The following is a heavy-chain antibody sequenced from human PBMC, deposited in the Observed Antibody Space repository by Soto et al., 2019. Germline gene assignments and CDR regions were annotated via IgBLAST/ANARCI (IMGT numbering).Heavy chain of an antibody. CDR1: GGTFSSSA. D-gene: IGHD4-4*01. CDR3: ARDNDRLQLGGNYSYILDV. CDR2: IIPLFRTP. V-gene: IGHV1-69*12. J-gene: IGHJ6*02. Sequence: QVQLVQSGAEMKEPGSSVKVSCKTSGGTFSSSAISWLRQAPGQGLAWMGGIIPLFRTPDYAQKFQGRVTIAADESTSTAYMELSSLRSEDTAVYYCARDNDRLQLGGNYSYILDVWGQGTTITVSS.